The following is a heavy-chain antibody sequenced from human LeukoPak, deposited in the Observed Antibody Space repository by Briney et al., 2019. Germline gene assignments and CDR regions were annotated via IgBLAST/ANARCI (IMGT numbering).Heavy chain of an antibody. Sequence: SETLSLTCTVSGGSISSYYWSWIRQPAGKGLEWIGRIYTSGSTNYNPSLKSRVTMSVDTSKNQFSLKLSSVTAADTAVYYCARDSLWFGELFLDVKLDYWGQGTLVTVSS. V-gene: IGHV4-4*07. CDR3: ARDSLWFGELFLDVKLDY. D-gene: IGHD3-10*01. CDR1: GGSISSYY. J-gene: IGHJ4*02. CDR2: IYTSGST.